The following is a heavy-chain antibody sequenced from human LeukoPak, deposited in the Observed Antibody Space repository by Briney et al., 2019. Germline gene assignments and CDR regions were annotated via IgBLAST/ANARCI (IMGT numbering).Heavy chain of an antibody. CDR3: ASSPELRYFDWLYPFDY. Sequence: PGGSLRLSCAASGFTFSSYSMNWVRQAPGKGLEWVSSISSSSSYIHYADSVKGRFTISRDNAKNSLYLQMNSLRAEDTAVYYCASSPELRYFDWLYPFDYWGQGTLVTVSS. CDR1: GFTFSSYS. J-gene: IGHJ4*02. V-gene: IGHV3-21*01. D-gene: IGHD3-9*01. CDR2: ISSSSSYI.